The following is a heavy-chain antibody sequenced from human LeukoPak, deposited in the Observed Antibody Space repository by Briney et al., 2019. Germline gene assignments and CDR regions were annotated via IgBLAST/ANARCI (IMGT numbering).Heavy chain of an antibody. J-gene: IGHJ4*02. V-gene: IGHV4-34*01. CDR2: INHSGST. CDR3: ARGTYYYDSSGYYDFDY. Sequence: SETLSLACAVYGGSFSGYYWSWIRQPPGKGLEWIGEINHSGSTNYNPSLKSRVTISVDTSKNQFSLKLSSVTAADTAVYYCARGTYYYDSSGYYDFDYWGQGTLVTVSS. D-gene: IGHD3-22*01. CDR1: GGSFSGYY.